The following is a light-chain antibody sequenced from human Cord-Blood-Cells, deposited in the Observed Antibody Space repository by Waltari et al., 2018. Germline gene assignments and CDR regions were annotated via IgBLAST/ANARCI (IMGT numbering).Light chain of an antibody. Sequence: QSALTQPASVSGSPGQSITISCPGTSSDVGGYNYVSWYQQHPGKAPKHMIYEVSNRPSGVSNRFSGSKSGNTASLTISGLQAEDEADYYCSSYTSSSTWVFGGGTKLTVL. V-gene: IGLV2-14*01. CDR3: SSYTSSSTWV. J-gene: IGLJ3*02. CDR1: SSDVGGYNY. CDR2: EVS.